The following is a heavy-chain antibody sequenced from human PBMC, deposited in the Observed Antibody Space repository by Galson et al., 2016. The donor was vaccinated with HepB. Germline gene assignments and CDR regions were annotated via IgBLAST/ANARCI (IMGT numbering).Heavy chain of an antibody. CDR1: GFTFSSYA. CDR2: ISYDGSNK. Sequence: SLRLSCAASGFTFSSYAMHWVRQAPGKGLEWVAVISYDGSNKYYADSVKGRFTISRDNSKNMLYLQMNSLRAEDTAVYYCAKREPVIDYWGQGTLVSVSS. CDR3: AKREPVIDY. D-gene: IGHD1-14*01. J-gene: IGHJ4*02. V-gene: IGHV3-30-3*02.